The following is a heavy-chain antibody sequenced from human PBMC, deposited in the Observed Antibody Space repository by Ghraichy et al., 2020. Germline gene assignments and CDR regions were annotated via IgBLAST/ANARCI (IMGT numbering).Heavy chain of an antibody. CDR1: GFTVSSNY. D-gene: IGHD6-19*01. J-gene: IGHJ4*02. Sequence: GGSLRLSCAASGFTVSSNYMSWVRQAPGKGLEWVSVIYSGGSAYYADSVKGRFTISRDNSKNTLYLQMNSLRAEDTAVYYCARDLYGSGGDYWGQGTLVTVSS. CDR2: IYSGGSA. V-gene: IGHV3-66*01. CDR3: ARDLYGSGGDY.